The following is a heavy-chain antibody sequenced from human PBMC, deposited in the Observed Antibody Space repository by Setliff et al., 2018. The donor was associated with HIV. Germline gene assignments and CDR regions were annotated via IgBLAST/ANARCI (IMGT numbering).Heavy chain of an antibody. J-gene: IGHJ6*03. CDR3: ARDPSAGANLYYYVDV. CDR2: ISRSSNYI. Sequence: PSETLRLSCTASGFTFSGFAMNWVRQAPGKGLEWVSYISRSSNYINYADSVKGRFTISRDNAKNSLYLQMSSLRAEDTAVYYCARDPSAGANLYYYVDVWGKGTTVTVSS. CDR1: GFTFSGFA. V-gene: IGHV3-21*05. D-gene: IGHD1-26*01.